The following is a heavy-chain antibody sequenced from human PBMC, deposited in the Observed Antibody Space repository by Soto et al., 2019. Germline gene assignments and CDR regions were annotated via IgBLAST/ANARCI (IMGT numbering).Heavy chain of an antibody. CDR1: GYSISSGYY. J-gene: IGHJ6*02. Sequence: SETLSLTCAVSGYSISSGYYWGWIRQPPGKGLEWIGSIYHSGSTYYNPSLKSRVTISVDTSKNQFSLKLSSVTAADTAVYYCARARGLVNGIWGYYYGMDVWGQGTTVTVSS. CDR2: IYHSGST. V-gene: IGHV4-38-2*01. D-gene: IGHD1-20*01. CDR3: ARARGLVNGIWGYYYGMDV.